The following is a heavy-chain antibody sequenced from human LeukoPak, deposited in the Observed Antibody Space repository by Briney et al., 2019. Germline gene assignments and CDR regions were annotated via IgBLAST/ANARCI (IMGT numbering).Heavy chain of an antibody. V-gene: IGHV7-4-1*02. CDR3: ARDFSYYDFWSGYYTQRDWFDP. D-gene: IGHD3-3*01. J-gene: IGHJ5*02. CDR1: GYTFTNYA. CDR2: INTNTGNP. Sequence: ASVKVSCKASGYTFTNYAMNWVRQAPGQGLEWMGWINTNTGNPTYAQGFTGRFVSSLDTSVSTAYLQISSLKAEDTAVYYCARDFSYYDFWSGYYTQRDWFDPWGQGTLVTVSS.